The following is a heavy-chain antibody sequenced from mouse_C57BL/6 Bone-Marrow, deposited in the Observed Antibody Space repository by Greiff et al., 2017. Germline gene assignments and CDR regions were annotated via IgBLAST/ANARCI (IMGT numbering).Heavy chain of an antibody. Sequence: QVQLQQPGAELVMPGASVKLSCKASGYTFTSYWMHWVKQRPGQGLEWIGEIDPSDSYTKYNQKFKGKSTLNVDKSASTAYMHLSSLTSEDSAVYYCARLAAMDYWGQGTSVTVSS. J-gene: IGHJ4*01. V-gene: IGHV1-69*01. CDR3: ARLAAMDY. CDR2: IDPSDSYT. CDR1: GYTFTSYW.